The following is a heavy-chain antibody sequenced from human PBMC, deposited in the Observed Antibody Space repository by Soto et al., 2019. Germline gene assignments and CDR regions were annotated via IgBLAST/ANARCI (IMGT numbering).Heavy chain of an antibody. CDR2: IRSTAYGETT. J-gene: IGHJ4*02. D-gene: IGHD1-26*01. Sequence: EVQLVESGGGLVQPGRSLTLSCTTSGFTFGDYAMSWFRQAPGKGLEGGGFIRSTAYGETTEYAASVKGRFTFSKDDPKHIAYLQMNSLKIADTAVYYCTRGREWDLLLSHYLGQGALVTVSS. CDR1: GFTFGDYA. V-gene: IGHV3-49*03. CDR3: TRGREWDLLLSHY.